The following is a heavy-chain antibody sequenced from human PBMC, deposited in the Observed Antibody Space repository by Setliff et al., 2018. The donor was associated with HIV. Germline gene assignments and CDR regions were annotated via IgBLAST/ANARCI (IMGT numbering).Heavy chain of an antibody. J-gene: IGHJ6*03. V-gene: IGHV6-1*01. D-gene: IGHD3-16*01. CDR3: ARGGDWDYNYYMDV. Sequence: SQTLSLTCVISGDSVSSTSGAWTWIRQSPSGGLEWLGRTYYRSKWSNDYAVSVKSRITINPDTSKNQFSLQLNSVTPEDTAVYFCARGGDWDYNYYMDVWDKGTTVTVSS. CDR2: TYYRSKWSN. CDR1: GDSVSSTSGA.